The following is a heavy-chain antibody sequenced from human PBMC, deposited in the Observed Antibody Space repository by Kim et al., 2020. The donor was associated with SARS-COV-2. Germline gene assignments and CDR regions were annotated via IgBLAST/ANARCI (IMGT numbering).Heavy chain of an antibody. CDR1: GYTFTSYG. D-gene: IGHD5-12*01. CDR2: ISAYNGNT. Sequence: ASVKVSCKASGYTFTSYGISWVRQAPGQGLEWMGWISAYNGNTNYAQKLQGRVTMTTDTSTSTAYMELRSLRSDDTAVYYCARCVDIVPTDAFDIWGQGTMVTVSS. V-gene: IGHV1-18*04. CDR3: ARCVDIVPTDAFDI. J-gene: IGHJ3*02.